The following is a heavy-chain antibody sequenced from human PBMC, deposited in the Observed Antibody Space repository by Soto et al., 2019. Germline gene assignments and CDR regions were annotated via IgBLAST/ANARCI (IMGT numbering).Heavy chain of an antibody. J-gene: IGHJ4*02. CDR2: ISAYNGNT. CDR3: ARTGDIVVVPAASPFDY. CDR1: GYTFTSYG. D-gene: IGHD2-2*01. V-gene: IGHV1-18*01. Sequence: QVQLVQSGAEVKKPGASVKVSCKASGYTFTSYGISWVRQAPGQGLEWMGWISAYNGNTNYAQKLQGRVTMTTDTSXSXXYMELRSLRSDDTAVYYCARTGDIVVVPAASPFDYWGQGTLVTVSS.